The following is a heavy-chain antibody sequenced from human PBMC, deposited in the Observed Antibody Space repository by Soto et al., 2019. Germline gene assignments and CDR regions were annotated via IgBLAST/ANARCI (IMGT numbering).Heavy chain of an antibody. D-gene: IGHD2-8*02. Sequence: SVKVSCKASGGTFSSYAISWVRQAPGQGLEWMGGIIPIFGTANYAQKFQGRVTITRDMSTSTAYMELSSLRSEDTAVYYCAADRRGTGNADYWGQGTLVTVSS. V-gene: IGHV1-69*05. CDR3: AADRRGTGNADY. CDR2: IIPIFGTA. CDR1: GGTFSSYA. J-gene: IGHJ4*02.